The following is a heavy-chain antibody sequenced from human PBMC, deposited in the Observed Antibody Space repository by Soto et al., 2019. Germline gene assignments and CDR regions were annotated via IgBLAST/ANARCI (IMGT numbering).Heavy chain of an antibody. Sequence: SETLSLTCTVSGGSISSSSYYWGWIRQPPGKGLEWIGSIYYSGSTYYNPSLQNRVTISIDTSKNQFSLKVNSVTAADTAVYYCASSGITMVRGVISFDYWGQGTLVTVSS. J-gene: IGHJ4*02. V-gene: IGHV4-39*07. CDR1: GGSISSSSYY. CDR2: IYYSGST. D-gene: IGHD3-10*01. CDR3: ASSGITMVRGVISFDY.